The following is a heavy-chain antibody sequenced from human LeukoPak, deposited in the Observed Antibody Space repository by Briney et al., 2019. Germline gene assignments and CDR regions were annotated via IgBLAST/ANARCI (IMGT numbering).Heavy chain of an antibody. J-gene: IGHJ4*02. CDR1: GYSFANYW. CDR2: IYPGDSVT. CDR3: ARRRHCTSGSCEDFDY. V-gene: IGHV5-51*01. Sequence: GESLKISCKGSGYSFANYWIGWVRQMPGKGLEWMGTIYPGDSVTRYSPSFQGQVTISADKSISTAYLQWSSLKASDTAMYYCARRRHCTSGSCEDFDYWGQGTLVTVSS. D-gene: IGHD2-15*01.